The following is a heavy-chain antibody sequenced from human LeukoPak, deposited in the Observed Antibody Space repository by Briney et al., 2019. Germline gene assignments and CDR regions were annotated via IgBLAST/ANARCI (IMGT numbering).Heavy chain of an antibody. Sequence: GGSLRLSCAASGFTFSSYAMHWVRRAPGKGLEWVAVISYDGSNKYYADSVKGRFTISRDNSKNTLYLQMNSLRAEDTAVYYCARAYSLPIVGAIDYWGQGTLVTVSS. CDR3: ARAYSLPIVGAIDY. CDR1: GFTFSSYA. CDR2: ISYDGSNK. J-gene: IGHJ4*02. D-gene: IGHD1-26*01. V-gene: IGHV3-30-3*01.